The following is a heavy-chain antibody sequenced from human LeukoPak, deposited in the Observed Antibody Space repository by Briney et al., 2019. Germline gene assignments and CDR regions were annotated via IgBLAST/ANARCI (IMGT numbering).Heavy chain of an antibody. D-gene: IGHD7-27*01. CDR1: GGTFSSYA. V-gene: IGHV1-69*13. CDR2: IIPIFGTA. CDR3: ARELELGTPNWFDP. J-gene: IGHJ5*02. Sequence: SVKVSCKASGGTFSSYAISWVRQAPGQGLEWMGGIIPIFGTANYAQKFQGRVTITADESTSTAYMELSSLRSEDTAVYYCARELELGTPNWFDPWGQGTLVTVSS.